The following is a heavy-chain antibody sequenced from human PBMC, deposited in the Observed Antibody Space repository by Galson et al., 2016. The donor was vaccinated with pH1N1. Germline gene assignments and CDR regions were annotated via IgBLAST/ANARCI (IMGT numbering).Heavy chain of an antibody. D-gene: IGHD5-18*01. V-gene: IGHV3-23*01. Sequence: SLRLSCAASGFTFSTYAMIWVRQAPGKGPEWVSIITGRGGSTYYADSVTGRFTISRDNSKNTMVLQMNSLRAEDTAVYYCAKAGYSYGNNYYYMDVWGKGTTVTVSS. CDR3: AKAGYSYGNNYYYMDV. CDR2: ITGRGGST. CDR1: GFTFSTYA. J-gene: IGHJ6*03.